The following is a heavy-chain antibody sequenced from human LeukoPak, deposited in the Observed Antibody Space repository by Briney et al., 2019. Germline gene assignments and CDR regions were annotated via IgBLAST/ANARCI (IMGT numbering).Heavy chain of an antibody. CDR1: GFTFSSYT. CDR3: ARGFGGYCSSSNCYLGHLDY. V-gene: IGHV3-21*03. D-gene: IGHD2-2*01. Sequence: PGGSLRLSCAASGFTFSSYTMNWVRQAPGKGLEWVSSIISSGSYIYYADSVKGRFTISRDNAKNSLHLQMNSLRAEDTAVYYCARGFGGYCSSSNCYLGHLDYWGQGTLVTVSS. CDR2: IISSGSYI. J-gene: IGHJ4*02.